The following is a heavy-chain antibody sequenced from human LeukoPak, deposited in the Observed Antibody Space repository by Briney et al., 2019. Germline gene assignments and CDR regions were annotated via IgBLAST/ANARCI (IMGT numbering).Heavy chain of an antibody. CDR1: GYTFTSYG. CDR3: ARGFRSIAAADTYNWFDP. D-gene: IGHD6-13*01. V-gene: IGHV1-18*01. J-gene: IGHJ5*02. Sequence: ASVKVSCKASGYTFTSYGISWARQAPGQGLEWMGWISAYNGNTNYAQKLQGRVTMTTDTSTSTAYMELRSLRSDDTAVYYCARGFRSIAAADTYNWFDPWGQGTLVIVSS. CDR2: ISAYNGNT.